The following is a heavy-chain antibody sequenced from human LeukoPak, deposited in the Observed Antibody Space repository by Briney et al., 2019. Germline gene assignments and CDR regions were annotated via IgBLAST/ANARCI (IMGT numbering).Heavy chain of an antibody. J-gene: IGHJ4*02. V-gene: IGHV4-59*08. CDR3: ARRPYGETYYDY. CDR2: FYYSGST. Sequence: SETLSLTCTVSSDSISSYYWSWIRQSPEKGLDWIGYFYYSGSTNYNPSLKSRLTISVDTSKNQFFLKLSSVTAADTAVYYCARRPYGETYYDYWGQGTLVTGSS. CDR1: SDSISSYY. D-gene: IGHD4-17*01.